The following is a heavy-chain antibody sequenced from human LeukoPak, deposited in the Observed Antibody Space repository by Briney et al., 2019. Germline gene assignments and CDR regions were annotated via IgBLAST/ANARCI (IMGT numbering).Heavy chain of an antibody. CDR1: GVTFSSYA. CDR3: ANLSKEIAVAASSDY. CDR2: ISGSGGST. Sequence: GGSLRLSCAASGVTFSSYAMSWVRQAPGKGLEWVSAISGSGGSTYYADSVKGRFTISRDNSKNTLYLQMNSLRAEDTAVYYCANLSKEIAVAASSDYWGQGTLVTVSS. D-gene: IGHD6-19*01. J-gene: IGHJ4*02. V-gene: IGHV3-23*01.